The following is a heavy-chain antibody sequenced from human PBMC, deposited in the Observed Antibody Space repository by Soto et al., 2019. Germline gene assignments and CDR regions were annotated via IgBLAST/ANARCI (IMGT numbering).Heavy chain of an antibody. CDR1: GFIFSNNG. CDR2: VSHDERKT. Sequence: QVQLVESGGGEVQPGTSLRLSCIASGFIFSNNGMHWVRQAPGKGLEWVALVSHDERKTVYADSVKGRLTIYRDNSNNTVYRHMNNLRTEDTAVYRCARDLRQGASGATVDGMDVWGQGTTVSVSS. CDR3: ARDLRQGASGATVDGMDV. D-gene: IGHD7-27*01. J-gene: IGHJ6*02. V-gene: IGHV3-30*03.